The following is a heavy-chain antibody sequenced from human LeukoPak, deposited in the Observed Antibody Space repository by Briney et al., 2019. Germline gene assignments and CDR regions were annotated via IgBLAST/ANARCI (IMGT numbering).Heavy chain of an antibody. CDR3: ATVAEDQVLAFDF. D-gene: IGHD2-2*01. V-gene: IGHV1-2*02. CDR1: GYTFTDYY. Sequence: GASVKVSCKASGYTFTDYYLHWVRQAPGQGLEWMGWIHPASGDTKSAEKFQGRVAMTSDTSISTAYMELSRLMSDDTAVYYCATVAEDQVLAFDFWGQGTLVTVSS. CDR2: IHPASGDT. J-gene: IGHJ4*02.